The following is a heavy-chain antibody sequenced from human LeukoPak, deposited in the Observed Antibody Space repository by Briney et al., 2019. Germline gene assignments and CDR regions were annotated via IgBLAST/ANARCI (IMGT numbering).Heavy chain of an antibody. CDR2: IYYSGST. Sequence: SETLSLTCTVSGGSISSYYWSWIRQPPGKGLEWIGYIYYSGSTNYNPSLESRVTISVDTSKNQFSLKLSSVTAADTAVYYCARDVPTVPKWEHPTHWFDPWGQGTLVTVSS. CDR1: GGSISSYY. V-gene: IGHV4-59*01. J-gene: IGHJ5*02. D-gene: IGHD1-26*01. CDR3: ARDVPTVPKWEHPTHWFDP.